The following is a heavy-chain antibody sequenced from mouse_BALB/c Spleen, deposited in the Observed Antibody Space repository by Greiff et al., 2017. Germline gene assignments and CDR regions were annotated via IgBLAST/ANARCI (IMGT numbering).Heavy chain of an antibody. Sequence: VQLQQSGAELVKPGASVKLSCKASGYTFTSYWMHWVKQRPGQGLEWIGEINPSNGRTNYNEKFKSKATLTVDKSSSTAYMQLSSLTSEDSAVYYCARGWFAYWGQGTLVTVSA. V-gene: IGHV1S81*02. CDR2: INPSNGRT. CDR3: ARGWFAY. J-gene: IGHJ3*01. CDR1: GYTFTSYW.